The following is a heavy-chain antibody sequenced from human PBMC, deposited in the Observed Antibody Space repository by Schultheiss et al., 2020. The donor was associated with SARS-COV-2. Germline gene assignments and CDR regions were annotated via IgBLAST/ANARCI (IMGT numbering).Heavy chain of an antibody. V-gene: IGHV3-30*07. CDR1: GFTFSSYA. J-gene: IGHJ4*02. Sequence: GGSLRLSCAASGFTFSSYAMHWVRQAPGKGLEWVAVISYDGSNKYYADSVKGRFTISRDNSKNTLYLQMNSLRAEDTAVYYCARDAARYCSSTSCYLYYFDYWGQGTLVTVSS. CDR2: ISYDGSNK. CDR3: ARDAARYCSSTSCYLYYFDY. D-gene: IGHD2-2*01.